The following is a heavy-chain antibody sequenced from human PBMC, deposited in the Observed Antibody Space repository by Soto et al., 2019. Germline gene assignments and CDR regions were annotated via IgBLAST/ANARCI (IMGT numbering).Heavy chain of an antibody. Sequence: QEQLVESGGGVVQPGRSLRLSCAASGFSFSSYAMHWVRQAPGKGLEWVALIWHDGSTTSYADSVKGRFTISRDNSKNTHYLQMNKLRAEDTAVYYCARDVEPTKAKYYYYGMDVWGRGTPVTVAS. CDR2: IWHDGSTT. CDR3: ARDVEPTKAKYYYYGMDV. J-gene: IGHJ6*02. CDR1: GFSFSSYA. V-gene: IGHV3-33*01. D-gene: IGHD1-1*01.